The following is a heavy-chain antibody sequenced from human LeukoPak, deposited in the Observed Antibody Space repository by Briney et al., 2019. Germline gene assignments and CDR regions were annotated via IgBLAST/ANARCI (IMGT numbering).Heavy chain of an antibody. J-gene: IGHJ3*02. V-gene: IGHV4-59*01. D-gene: IGHD1-14*01. CDR2: IYYSGST. CDR3: ARAISDALDI. CDR1: GGSISSYY. Sequence: SETLSLTCTASGGSISSYYWSWIRQPPGKGLEWIGYIYYSGSTNYNPSLKSRVTISVDTSKNQFSLKLSSVTAADTAVYYCARAISDALDIWGQGTMVSVSS.